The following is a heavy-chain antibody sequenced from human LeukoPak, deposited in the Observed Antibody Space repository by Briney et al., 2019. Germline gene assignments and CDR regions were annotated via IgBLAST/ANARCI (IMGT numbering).Heavy chain of an antibody. Sequence: GGSLRLSCAASGFTFSSYSMNWVRQAPGKGLEWVSSISSSGSYIYYADSVKGRFTISRDNAKNSLCLQMNSLRAEDTAVYYCARDGPIAAAGFFDYWGQGTLVTVSS. CDR1: GFTFSSYS. CDR2: ISSSGSYI. D-gene: IGHD6-13*01. CDR3: ARDGPIAAAGFFDY. V-gene: IGHV3-21*01. J-gene: IGHJ4*02.